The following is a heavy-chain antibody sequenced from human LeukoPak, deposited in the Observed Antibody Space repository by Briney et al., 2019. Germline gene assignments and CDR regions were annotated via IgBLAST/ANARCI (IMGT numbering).Heavy chain of an antibody. J-gene: IGHJ6*03. CDR1: GFTFSSYE. CDR3: AKDSTTGSGWYSNYYYYMDV. CDR2: ISSSGSTI. Sequence: GGSLRLSCAASGFTFSSYEMNWVRQAPGKGLEWVSYISSSGSTIYYADSVKGRFTISRDNAKNSLYLQMNSLRAEDTALYYCAKDSTTGSGWYSNYYYYMDVWGKGTTVTISS. D-gene: IGHD6-19*01. V-gene: IGHV3-48*03.